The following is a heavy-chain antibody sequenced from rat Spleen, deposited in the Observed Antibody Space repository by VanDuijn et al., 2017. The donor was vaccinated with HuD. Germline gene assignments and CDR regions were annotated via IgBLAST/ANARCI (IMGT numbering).Heavy chain of an antibody. D-gene: IGHD1-6*01. CDR2: ISYDGSST. V-gene: IGHV5-29*01. Sequence: EVQLVESGGGLVQPGRSLKLSCAASGFTFSNYGMAWVRQAPTMGLEWVATISYDGSSTYYRYSVKGRFTGSRDNAKSSLYLQMDSLRSEDSATYYCTRDRILRSTGFDYWGQGVMVTVSS. J-gene: IGHJ2*01. CDR3: TRDRILRSTGFDY. CDR1: GFTFSNYG.